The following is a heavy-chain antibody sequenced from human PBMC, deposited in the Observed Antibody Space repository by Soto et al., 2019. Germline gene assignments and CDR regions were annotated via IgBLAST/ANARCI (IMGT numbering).Heavy chain of an antibody. Sequence: SVKVSCKASGGTFSSYAISWVRQAPGQGLERMGGIIPIFGTANYAQKFQGRVTITADESTSTAYMELSSLRSEDTAVYYCARELVGGLGYCSSTSCHNWFDPWGQGTLVTVSS. J-gene: IGHJ5*02. D-gene: IGHD2-2*01. V-gene: IGHV1-69*13. CDR2: IIPIFGTA. CDR1: GGTFSSYA. CDR3: ARELVGGLGYCSSTSCHNWFDP.